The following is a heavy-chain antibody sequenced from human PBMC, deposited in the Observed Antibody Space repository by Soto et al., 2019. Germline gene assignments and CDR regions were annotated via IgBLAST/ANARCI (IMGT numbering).Heavy chain of an antibody. CDR3: ARDKDWDLDN. D-gene: IGHD3-9*01. CDR2: ISTNSGNT. V-gene: IGHV1-18*01. CDR1: GYMFTING. J-gene: IGHJ4*02. Sequence: QVQVVQSGSEVKKPGASVKVSCKTSGYMFTINGISWVRQVPGQGLEWMGWISTNSGNTKFAQNFQDRVTLTTDTPTSPAYMELRSLRSDDTAIYYCARDKDWDLDNWGQGTLVTVSS.